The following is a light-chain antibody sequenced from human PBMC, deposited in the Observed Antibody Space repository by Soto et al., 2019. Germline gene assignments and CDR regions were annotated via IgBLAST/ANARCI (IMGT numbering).Light chain of an antibody. Sequence: QSVLTQPPSASGTPGQRVTISCSGSSSNIGSNYVYWYQQLPGTAPKLLIYRNNQRPSGVPYRFSGSKSGTSASLAISGPRSEDEADYYCAAWDDSLSGPVFGGGTQLTVL. CDR3: AAWDDSLSGPV. J-gene: IGLJ7*01. CDR2: RNN. V-gene: IGLV1-47*01. CDR1: SSNIGSNY.